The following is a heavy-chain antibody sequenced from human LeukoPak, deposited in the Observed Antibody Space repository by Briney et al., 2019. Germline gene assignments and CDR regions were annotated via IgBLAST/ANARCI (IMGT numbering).Heavy chain of an antibody. CDR1: GFTFSSSA. J-gene: IGHJ6*04. Sequence: PGGSLRLSCAASGFTFSSSAMSWVRQAPGKGLEWVSGISDSGGSTYYADSVKGRFTISRDNSKNMLYLQMNSLRAEDTAVYYCAELGITMIGGVWGKGTTVTISS. D-gene: IGHD3-10*02. V-gene: IGHV3-23*01. CDR3: AELGITMIGGV. CDR2: ISDSGGST.